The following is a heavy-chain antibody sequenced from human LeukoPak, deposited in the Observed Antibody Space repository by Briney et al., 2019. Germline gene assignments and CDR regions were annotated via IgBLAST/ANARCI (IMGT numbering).Heavy chain of an antibody. V-gene: IGHV3-23*01. D-gene: IGHD3-22*01. J-gene: IGHJ4*02. CDR2: ISDSGGRT. CDR1: GITLSNYG. CDR3: AKRGVVIRVILVGFHKEAYYFDS. Sequence: GGSLRLSCAVSGITLSNYGMSWVRQAPGKGLEWVAGISDSGGRTNYADPVKGRFTISRDNPKNTLYLQTNSLRAEDTAVYFCAKRGVVIRVILVGFHKEAYYFDSWGQGALVTVSS.